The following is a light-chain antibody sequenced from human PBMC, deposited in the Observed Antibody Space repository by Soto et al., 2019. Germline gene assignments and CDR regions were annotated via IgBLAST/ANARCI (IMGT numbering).Light chain of an antibody. Sequence: DIQMTQSPSTLSGSVGDRVTITCRASQTISSWLAWYQQKPGKAPKLLIYKASTLKSGVPSRFSGSGSGTEFTLTISSLQPDDFATYYCQQYNNYLITFGQGTLLEI. CDR3: QQYNNYLIT. CDR2: KAS. CDR1: QTISSW. J-gene: IGKJ5*01. V-gene: IGKV1-5*03.